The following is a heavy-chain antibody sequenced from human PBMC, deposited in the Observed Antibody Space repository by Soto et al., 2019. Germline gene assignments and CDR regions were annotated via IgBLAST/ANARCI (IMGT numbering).Heavy chain of an antibody. J-gene: IGHJ6*02. CDR3: GRVPAAAAGIGIDL. CDR2: IHDDGSIT. Sequence: EVQLVESGGGLVQPGGSLRLSCAASGFTFSSYWMHWVRQAPGKGLVWVARIHDDGSITNYADSVKGRFTISRDNAKNTPYLQMNSLRAEHTAVYYCGRVPAAAAGIGIDLWGQGIPVTVSS. V-gene: IGHV3-74*01. D-gene: IGHD6-13*01. CDR1: GFTFSSYW.